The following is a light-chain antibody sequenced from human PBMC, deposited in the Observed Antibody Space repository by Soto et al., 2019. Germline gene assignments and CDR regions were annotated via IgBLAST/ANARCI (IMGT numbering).Light chain of an antibody. CDR1: SSNIGSNT. V-gene: IGLV1-44*01. CDR3: ATWDDSLHGHWV. Sequence: QSVLTQPPSASGTPGQKVTISCSGSSSNIGSNTVNWYQQLPGTAPKLHIYSNYHRPSGVPDRFSGSKSGTSASLAISGLQSEDEADYYCATWDDSLHGHWVFGGGTKLTVL. J-gene: IGLJ3*02. CDR2: SNY.